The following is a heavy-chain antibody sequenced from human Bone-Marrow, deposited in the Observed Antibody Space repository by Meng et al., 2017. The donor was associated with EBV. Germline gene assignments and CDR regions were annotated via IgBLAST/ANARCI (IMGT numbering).Heavy chain of an antibody. J-gene: IGHJ5*02. CDR2: INPNSGGT. Sequence: QVQLVQSGAEVKKLGXSVKVAXTASGDTFTGYYMHWVRQAPGQGLEWMGWINPNSGGTNYAQKFQGWVTMTRDTSISTAYMELSRLRSDDTAVYYCARDASQYCSGGSCYNWFDPWGQGTLVTVSS. D-gene: IGHD2-15*01. CDR1: GDTFTGYY. V-gene: IGHV1-2*04. CDR3: ARDASQYCSGGSCYNWFDP.